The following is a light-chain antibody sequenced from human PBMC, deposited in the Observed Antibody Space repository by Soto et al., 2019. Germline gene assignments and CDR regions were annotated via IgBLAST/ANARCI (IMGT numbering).Light chain of an antibody. Sequence: QSVLTQPPSVSGAPGQRVTISCTGSSSNIGAGYDVHWYQQSPGTAPKLLIYSNTNRPSGVPDRFSGSKSGTSASLAISGLQAEDEADYYCFSSLTKISRHVLGTGTKLTVL. CDR3: FSSLTKISRHV. V-gene: IGLV1-40*01. CDR2: SNT. J-gene: IGLJ1*01. CDR1: SSNIGAGYD.